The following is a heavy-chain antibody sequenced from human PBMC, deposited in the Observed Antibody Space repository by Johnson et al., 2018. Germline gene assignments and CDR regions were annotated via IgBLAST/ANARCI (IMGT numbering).Heavy chain of an antibody. CDR2: MNPNSGNT. J-gene: IGHJ3*02. V-gene: IGHV1-8*01. CDR1: GYTFTSYD. D-gene: IGHD6-19*01. CDR3: APVIAGAGTKAFDM. Sequence: QVQLVQSGAEVKKPGASVKVSCKASGYTFTSYDINWVRQATGQGLEWMGWMNPNSGNTGYAQKFQGRVTMTRNTSISTAYMELSSLGSEDTAGDYCAPVIAGAGTKAFDMWGQGTMVTVSS.